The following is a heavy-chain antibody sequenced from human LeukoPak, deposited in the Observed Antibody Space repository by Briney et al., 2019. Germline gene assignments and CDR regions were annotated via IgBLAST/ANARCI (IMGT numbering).Heavy chain of an antibody. D-gene: IGHD3-10*01. J-gene: IGHJ4*02. V-gene: IGHV1-2*02. CDR1: GYTFTGYY. Sequence: GASVKVSCKASGYTFTGYYMHWVRQAPGQGLEWMGWINPNSGGTNYAQKFQGRVTMTRDTSISTAYMELSRLRSDDTAIYYCARGALLWFGESLTHFDYWGQGTLVTVSS. CDR3: ARGALLWFGESLTHFDY. CDR2: INPNSGGT.